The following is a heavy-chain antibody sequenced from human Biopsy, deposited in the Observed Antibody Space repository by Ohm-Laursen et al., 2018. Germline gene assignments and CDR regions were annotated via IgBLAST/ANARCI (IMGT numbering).Heavy chain of an antibody. CDR2: ISWDSGRI. V-gene: IGHV3-9*01. CDR1: GFIFDDYA. D-gene: IGHD5-24*01. CDR3: TTDWSNDGYNSRH. Sequence: SLRLSCAASGFIFDDYAMHWVRQAPGKGLEWVSGISWDSGRIDYADSAKGRFTISRDNAKNSLYLQMNSLKTEDTAIYYCTTDWSNDGYNSRHWGQGTQVTVSS. J-gene: IGHJ4*02.